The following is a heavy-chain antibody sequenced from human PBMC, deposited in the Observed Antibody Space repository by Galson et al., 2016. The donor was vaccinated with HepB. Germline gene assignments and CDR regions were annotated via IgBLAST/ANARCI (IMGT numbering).Heavy chain of an antibody. D-gene: IGHD6-19*01. CDR3: AKSQFALPDSGWFNAFDL. J-gene: IGHJ3*01. CDR2: ISSSDGRT. V-gene: IGHV3-23*01. Sequence: SLRLSCAASGFTFSNYAMHWVRQAPGKGLEWVSSISSSDGRTWYADSVRGRFTISTDNSKTTLYVQMNSLRVDDSAIYYCAKSQFALPDSGWFNAFDLWGQGTMVTVSS. CDR1: GFTFSNYA.